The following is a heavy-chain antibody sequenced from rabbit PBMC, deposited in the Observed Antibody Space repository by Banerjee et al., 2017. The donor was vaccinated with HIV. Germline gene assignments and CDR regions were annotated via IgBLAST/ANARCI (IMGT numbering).Heavy chain of an antibody. Sequence: QEQLEESGGGLVKPEGSLTLTCKASGFSFSDRDVMCWVRQAPGKGLEWIGCINTATGKAVYASWAKVRFTISKTSSTTVTLQMTSLTAADTATYFCARDSAGVIGWNFNLWGPGTLVTVS. V-gene: IGHV1S45*01. J-gene: IGHJ4*01. CDR3: ARDSAGVIGWNFNL. CDR2: INTATGKA. D-gene: IGHD1-1*01. CDR1: GFSFSDRDV.